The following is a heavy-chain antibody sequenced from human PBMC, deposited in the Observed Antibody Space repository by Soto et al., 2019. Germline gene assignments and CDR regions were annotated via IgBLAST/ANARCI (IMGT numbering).Heavy chain of an antibody. CDR2: ISSSSSYT. CDR3: ASLGSSSYDYFDY. Sequence: PGGSLRLSCAASGFIFSDYYMGWIRQAPGKGLEWVSYISSSSSYTNYADSVKGRFTISRDNAKNSLYLQMNSLRAEDTAVYYCASLGSSSYDYFDYWGQGTLVTVSS. J-gene: IGHJ4*02. CDR1: GFIFSDYY. V-gene: IGHV3-11*06. D-gene: IGHD6-6*01.